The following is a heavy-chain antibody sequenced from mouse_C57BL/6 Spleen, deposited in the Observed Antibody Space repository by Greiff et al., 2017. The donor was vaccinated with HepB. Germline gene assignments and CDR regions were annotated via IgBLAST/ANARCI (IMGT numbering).Heavy chain of an antibody. CDR1: GYSITSGYY. V-gene: IGHV3-6*01. J-gene: IGHJ1*03. CDR2: ISYDGSN. Sequence: ESGPGLVKPSQSLSLTCSVTGYSITSGYYWNWIRQFPGNKLEWMGYISYDGSNNYNPSLKNRISITRDTSKNQFFLKLNSVTTEDTATYYCAREGLLRRYFDVWGTGTTVTVSS. CDR3: AREGLLRRYFDV. D-gene: IGHD1-1*01.